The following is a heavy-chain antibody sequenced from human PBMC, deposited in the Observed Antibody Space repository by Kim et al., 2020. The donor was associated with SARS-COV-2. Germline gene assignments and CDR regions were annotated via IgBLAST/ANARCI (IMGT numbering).Heavy chain of an antibody. CDR3: ARDAALRSSWYIGTSGWFDP. V-gene: IGHV4-4*02. CDR1: GGSISSSNW. J-gene: IGHJ5*02. CDR2: IYHSGST. Sequence: SETLSLTCAVSGGSISSSNWWSWVRQPPGKGLEWIGEIYHSGSTNYNPSLKSRVTISVDKSKNQFSLKLSSVTAADTAVYYCARDAALRSSWYIGTSGWFDPWGQGTLVTVSS. D-gene: IGHD6-13*01.